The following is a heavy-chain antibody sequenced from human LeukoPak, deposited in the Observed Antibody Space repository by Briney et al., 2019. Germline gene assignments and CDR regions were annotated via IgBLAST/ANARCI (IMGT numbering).Heavy chain of an antibody. Sequence: PGGSLRLSCAASGFTFNSFSMNWVRQAPGKGLEWVSSISSSSGYIYYADSVKSRFTISRDNAKNSLYLQMNSLRAEDTAVYYCAKVGGRYGDYFDYWGQGTLVTVSS. CDR1: GFTFNSFS. CDR3: AKVGGRYGDYFDY. CDR2: ISSSSGYI. J-gene: IGHJ4*02. D-gene: IGHD3-16*01. V-gene: IGHV3-21*01.